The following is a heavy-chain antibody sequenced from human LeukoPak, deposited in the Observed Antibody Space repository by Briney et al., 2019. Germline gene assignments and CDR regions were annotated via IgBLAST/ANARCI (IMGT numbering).Heavy chain of an antibody. CDR2: IYTSGST. D-gene: IGHD3-3*01. CDR3: ARERTTFGVGPDAFDI. J-gene: IGHJ3*02. CDR1: GGSISSYY. V-gene: IGHV4-4*07. Sequence: KSSETLFLTCTVSGGSISSYYWSWIRKPAGKGLEWIGRIYTSGSTNYNPSLKSRVTMSVGTSKNQFSLKLSSVTAADTAVYYCARERTTFGVGPDAFDIWGQGTMVTVSS.